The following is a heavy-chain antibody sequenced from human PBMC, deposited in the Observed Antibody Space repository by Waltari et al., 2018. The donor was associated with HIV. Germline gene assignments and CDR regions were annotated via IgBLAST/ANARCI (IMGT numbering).Heavy chain of an antibody. D-gene: IGHD1-26*01. CDR2: IKDDGSEK. Sequence: EVQLMESGGGLVQSGGSLRPSCAASGFHFPSSGLSWVRQTPGKGLEWVAYIKDDGSEKYYMGSVKGRFTISRDNAKNSMFLQMNSLRAEDTAVYYCARIGTFPHNYAIDFWGQGTTVTVSS. V-gene: IGHV3-7*01. CDR3: ARIGTFPHNYAIDF. CDR1: GFHFPSSG. J-gene: IGHJ6*02.